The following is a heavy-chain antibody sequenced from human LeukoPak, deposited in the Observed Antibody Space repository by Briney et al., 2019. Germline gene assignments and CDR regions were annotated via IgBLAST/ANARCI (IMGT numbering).Heavy chain of an antibody. Sequence: PGGSLRLSCAASGFTFSSYAMSWVRQAPGKGLEWVSAISGSGGSTYYADSVKGRFTISRDNSKNTLYLQMYSLRAEDTAVYYCAKGPYCSSTSCYIRSSFDYWGQGTLVTVSS. CDR3: AKGPYCSSTSCYIRSSFDY. CDR1: GFTFSSYA. V-gene: IGHV3-23*01. D-gene: IGHD2-2*01. J-gene: IGHJ4*02. CDR2: ISGSGGST.